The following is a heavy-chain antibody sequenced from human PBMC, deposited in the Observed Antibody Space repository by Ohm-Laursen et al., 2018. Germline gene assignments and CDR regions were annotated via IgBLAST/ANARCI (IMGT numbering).Heavy chain of an antibody. V-gene: IGHV3-49*03. CDR2: IRSKAYGGTT. CDR1: GFTFGDYA. J-gene: IGHJ5*02. CDR3: TSVVVVVAASRRDNWFDP. D-gene: IGHD2-15*01. Sequence: SLRLSCTASGFTFGDYAMSWFRQAPGKGLEWVGFIRSKAYGGTTEYAASVKGRFTISRDDSKSIAYLQMNSLKTEDTAVYYCTSVVVVVAASRRDNWFDPWGQGTLVTVSS.